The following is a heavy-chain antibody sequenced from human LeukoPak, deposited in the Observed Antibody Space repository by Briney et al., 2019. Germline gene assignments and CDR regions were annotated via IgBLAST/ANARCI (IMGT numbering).Heavy chain of an antibody. CDR2: ISHSGGT. V-gene: IGHV4-34*01. Sequence: SETLSLTCAVYGGSSSGYYWSWIRQPPGKGLEWIGEISHSGGTNNNPCLKGLVAISLDISKNQFSLSLRSVTAADTAVYYCARRVPRTSKGFFAFDIWGQGTMVIVSS. J-gene: IGHJ3*02. CDR3: ARRVPRTSKGFFAFDI. CDR1: GGSSSGYY. D-gene: IGHD2-15*01.